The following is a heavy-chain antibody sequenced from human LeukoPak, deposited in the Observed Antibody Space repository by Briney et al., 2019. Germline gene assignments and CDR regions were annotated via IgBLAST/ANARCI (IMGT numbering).Heavy chain of an antibody. Sequence: SETLSLTCTVSGGSVSGGNDFWSWIRQPPGEGLEWIGYIYYSGSTNYNPSLKSRVTMSADTSKTQFSLKLSSVTPADTAVYYCARADNGYEFDYWGQGMLVTVSS. CDR3: ARADNGYEFDY. CDR2: IYYSGST. CDR1: GGSVSGGNDF. D-gene: IGHD5-12*01. J-gene: IGHJ4*02. V-gene: IGHV4-61*01.